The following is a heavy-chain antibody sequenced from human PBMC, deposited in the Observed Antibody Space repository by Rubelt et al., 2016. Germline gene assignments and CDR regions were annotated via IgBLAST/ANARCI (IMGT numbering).Heavy chain of an antibody. Sequence: QVQLQESGPGLVKPSQTLSLTCTVSGGSISSGGYYWSWIRQHPGKGLEWIGYIYYSGSTYYNPSLKSRVTISVDTSKNQFSLKLSSVTAADTAVYYCARVWETYYYDSSGYSDAFDIWGQGTMVTVSS. J-gene: IGHJ3*02. CDR1: GGSISSGGYY. V-gene: IGHV4-31*03. CDR2: IYYSGST. CDR3: ARVWETYYYDSSGYSDAFDI. D-gene: IGHD3-22*01.